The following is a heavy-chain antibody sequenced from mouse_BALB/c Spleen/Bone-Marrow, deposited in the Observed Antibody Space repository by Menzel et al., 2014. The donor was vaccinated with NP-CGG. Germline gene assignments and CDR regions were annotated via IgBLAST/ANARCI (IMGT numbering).Heavy chain of an antibody. J-gene: IGHJ3*01. V-gene: IGHV1-4*01. CDR1: GYTFTSYT. CDR2: IVPSGDYT. D-gene: IGHD4-1*01. Sequence: QVQLKQSGAELARPGASVMMSCKTSGYTFTSYTMQWIRQRPGQDLEWIGYIVPSGDYTNYNQKFKDRATLTADKSSNTAYMQLSSRTSEDFAVYYCAREARTGAWFAYWGQGTLAPVSA. CDR3: AREARTGAWFAY.